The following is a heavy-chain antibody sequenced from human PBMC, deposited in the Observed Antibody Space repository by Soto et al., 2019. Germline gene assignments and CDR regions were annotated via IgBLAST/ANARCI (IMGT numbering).Heavy chain of an antibody. J-gene: IGHJ4*02. CDR2: IYYSGST. V-gene: IGHV4-31*03. CDR1: GGSISSGGYY. D-gene: IGHD3-16*01. CDR3: AGAWGGYFDS. Sequence: QVQLQESGPGLVKPSPTLSLTCTVSGGSISSGGYYWSWIRQHPGKGMEWIGYIYYSGSTYYNPSPKRRVTISVDTSKNQFSLKLSSVTAADTAVYYCAGAWGGYFDSWGQGTLVTVSS.